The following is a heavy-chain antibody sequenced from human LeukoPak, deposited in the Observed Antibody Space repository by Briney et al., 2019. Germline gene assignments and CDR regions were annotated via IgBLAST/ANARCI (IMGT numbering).Heavy chain of an antibody. CDR3: ARVEEDYYYYMDV. D-gene: IGHD3-3*01. Sequence: SETLSLTCAVHGGSFSGYYWTWIRQPPGKGLEWIGEINHSGSTNYNPSLKSRVTISVDRSKNQFSLKLSSVTAADTAVYYCARVEEDYYYYMDVRGKGTTVTVSS. J-gene: IGHJ6*03. V-gene: IGHV4-34*01. CDR2: INHSGST. CDR1: GGSFSGYY.